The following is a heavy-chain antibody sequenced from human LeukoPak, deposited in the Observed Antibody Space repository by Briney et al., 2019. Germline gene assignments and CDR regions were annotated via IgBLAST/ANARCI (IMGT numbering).Heavy chain of an antibody. CDR1: GGTFSSYA. J-gene: IGHJ5*02. D-gene: IGHD5-12*01. CDR3: AREGPRLGIKWWFDP. CDR2: IIPIFGTA. V-gene: IGHV1-69*05. Sequence: SVKVSSKASGGTFSSYAISWVRQAPGQGREWMGGIIPIFGTANYAQKFQGRVTITTDESTSTAYMELSSLRSEDTAVYYCAREGPRLGIKWWFDPWGQGTLVTVSS.